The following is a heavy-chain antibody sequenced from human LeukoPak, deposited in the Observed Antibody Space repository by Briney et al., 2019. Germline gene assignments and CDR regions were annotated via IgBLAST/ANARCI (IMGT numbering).Heavy chain of an antibody. CDR1: GFTFSSYA. V-gene: IGHV3-23*01. D-gene: IGHD2-15*01. CDR2: ISGSGGST. CDR3: AKPRGYCSGGSCYSYYYYGMDV. J-gene: IGHJ6*02. Sequence: PGASLRLSCAASGFTFSSYAMSWVRQAPGKGLEWVSGISGSGGSTYYADSVEGRFTISRDKSKNTLYLQMNSLRAEDTAVYYCAKPRGYCSGGSCYSYYYYGMDVWGQGTTVTVSS.